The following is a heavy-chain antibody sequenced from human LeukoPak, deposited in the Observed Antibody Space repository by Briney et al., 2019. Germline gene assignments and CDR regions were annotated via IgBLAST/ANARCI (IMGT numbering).Heavy chain of an antibody. V-gene: IGHV3-49*03. J-gene: IGHJ4*02. CDR3: ARDQGGALWFGEFFDY. D-gene: IGHD3-10*01. CDR1: GFTFGDYA. Sequence: GGSLRLSCTVSGFTFGDYAMSWFRQAPGKGLEWVGFIRSKAYGGTAEYAASVKGRFTISRDNSKSIAYVQMNSLQTADTAVYYCARDQGGALWFGEFFDYWGQGTLVTVSS. CDR2: IRSKAYGGTA.